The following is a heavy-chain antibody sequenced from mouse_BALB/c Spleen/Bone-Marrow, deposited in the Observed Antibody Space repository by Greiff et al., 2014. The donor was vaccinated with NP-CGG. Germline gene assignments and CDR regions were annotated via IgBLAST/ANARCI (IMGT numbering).Heavy chain of an antibody. D-gene: IGHD1-1*02. V-gene: IGHV1-87*01. CDR3: ASQGGYGSFDY. J-gene: IGHJ2*01. CDR1: GCTFTSYW. Sequence: VQLQQSGAELARPGASVKLSCKASGCTFTSYWMQWVKQRPGQGLDWIGAIYPGDGDTRYIQKFKGKATLTADKSSSTAYMQLGSLAPEDSAVYYCASQGGYGSFDYWGQGTTRTVSS. CDR2: IYPGDGDT.